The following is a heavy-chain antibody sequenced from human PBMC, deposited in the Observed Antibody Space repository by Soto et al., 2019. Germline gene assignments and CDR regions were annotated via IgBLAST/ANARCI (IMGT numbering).Heavy chain of an antibody. CDR2: IWYDGNNK. CDR1: GFTFSSYG. Sequence: GGSLRLSCAESGFTFSSYGMHWVRQAPGKGLEWVAVIWYDGNNKYYADSVKGRFTISRDNSNNTLYVQMTSLRAEDTAVYYCARGLHSLFDYWGQGTLVTVSS. D-gene: IGHD2-21*01. V-gene: IGHV3-33*01. J-gene: IGHJ4*02. CDR3: ARGLHSLFDY.